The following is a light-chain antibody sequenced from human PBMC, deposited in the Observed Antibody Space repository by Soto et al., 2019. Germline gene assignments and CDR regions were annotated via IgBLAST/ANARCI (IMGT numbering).Light chain of an antibody. CDR3: CSYAGTSTV. CDR2: DDN. Sequence: QSALTQPASVSGSPGQSITISCTGNSSDVGSYNLVSWYQQHPGKAPKLIIYDDNKRPSGVSNLFSGSKSGNTASLTISGLQAEDEADYYCCSYAGTSTVFGGGTKL. J-gene: IGLJ3*02. V-gene: IGLV2-23*01. CDR1: SSDVGSYNL.